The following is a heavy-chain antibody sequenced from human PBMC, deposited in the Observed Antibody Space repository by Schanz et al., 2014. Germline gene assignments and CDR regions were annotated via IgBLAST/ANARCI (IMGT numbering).Heavy chain of an antibody. D-gene: IGHD2-15*01. CDR3: AKGMGYCSGGTCYDYYYYGLDV. V-gene: IGHV3-33*03. CDR2: IWYDGSNK. Sequence: VRLVESGGGLVQPGGSLRLSCEASGFDFNSYSMNWVRQVPGKGLEWVAFIWYDGSNKYYADSVKGRFTISRDNAKNSLYLQMNSLRAEDTAVFYCAKGMGYCSGGTCYDYYYYGLDVWGQGTTVTVSS. CDR1: GFDFNSYS. J-gene: IGHJ6*02.